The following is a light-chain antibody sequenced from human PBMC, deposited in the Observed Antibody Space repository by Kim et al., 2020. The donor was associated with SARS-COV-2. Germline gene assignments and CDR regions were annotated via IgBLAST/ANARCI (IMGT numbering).Light chain of an antibody. CDR1: VLAKRY. CDR2: KDN. V-gene: IGLV3-27*01. CDR3: YSAADNNWV. J-gene: IGLJ3*02. Sequence: VSPGRTARITCSGDVLAKRYVRWFQQKPGQAPVLVIYKDNKRPSGLPERFSGSSSGTTVTLTISGAQVEDEADYYCYSAADNNWVFGGGTQLTVL.